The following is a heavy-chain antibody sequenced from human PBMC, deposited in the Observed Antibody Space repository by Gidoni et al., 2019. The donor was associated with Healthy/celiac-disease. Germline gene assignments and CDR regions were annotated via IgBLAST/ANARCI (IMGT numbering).Heavy chain of an antibody. CDR2: SIPIFGTA. CDR1: GGTFSSHA. V-gene: IGHV1-69*01. J-gene: IGHJ4*02. D-gene: IGHD3-22*01. Sequence: QVQLVQAGAEVKKPGSSVKVSCKASGGTFSSHAIRWVRQAPGQGLEWMGGSIPIFGTANYAQKFQGRVTITADESTITAYMELSSLRSEDTAVYYCARAQDYYYDSSGYWGGGDYWGQGTLVTVSS. CDR3: ARAQDYYYDSSGYWGGGDY.